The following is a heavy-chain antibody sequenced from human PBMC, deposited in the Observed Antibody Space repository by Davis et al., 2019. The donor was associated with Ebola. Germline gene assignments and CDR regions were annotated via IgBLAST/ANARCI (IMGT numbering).Heavy chain of an antibody. CDR1: GGTFSSYA. CDR3: ARAVTIFGPGPGGY. V-gene: IGHV1-2*02. CDR2: IIPNSGGT. J-gene: IGHJ4*02. D-gene: IGHD3-3*01. Sequence: ASVKVSCKASGGTFSSYAISWVRQAPGQGLEWMGGIIPNSGGTNYAQKFQGRVTMTRDTSISTAYMELSRLRSDDTAVYYCARAVTIFGPGPGGYWGQGTLVTVSS.